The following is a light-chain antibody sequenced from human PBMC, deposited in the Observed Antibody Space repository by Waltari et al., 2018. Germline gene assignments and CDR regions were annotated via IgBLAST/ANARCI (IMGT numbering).Light chain of an antibody. CDR1: ALPKKY. J-gene: IGLJ2*01. Sequence: SYELTQPPSVSVSPGQTATITCSGDALPKKYAYWYQQKSGQAPVFVIYEDTKRPSGIPERFSGSSSGTTATLTISGAQVEDEADYYCYSKDSSGNHRVFGGGTKLTVL. CDR2: EDT. CDR3: YSKDSSGNHRV. V-gene: IGLV3-10*01.